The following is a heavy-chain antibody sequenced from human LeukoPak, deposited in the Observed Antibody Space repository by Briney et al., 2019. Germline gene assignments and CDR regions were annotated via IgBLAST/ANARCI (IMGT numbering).Heavy chain of an antibody. CDR3: ARAYYDSSGYYPDAFDI. V-gene: IGHV4-61*02. CDR2: IYTSGST. CDR1: GGSISSGSYY. Sequence: SQTLSLTCTVSGGSISSGSYYWSRIRQPAGKGLEWIGRIYTSGSTNYNPSLKSRVTISVDTSKNQFSLKLSSVTAADTAVYYCARAYYDSSGYYPDAFDIWGQGTMVTVSS. D-gene: IGHD3-22*01. J-gene: IGHJ3*02.